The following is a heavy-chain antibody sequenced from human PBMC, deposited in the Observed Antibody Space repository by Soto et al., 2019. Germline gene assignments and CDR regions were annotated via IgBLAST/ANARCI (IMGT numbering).Heavy chain of an antibody. D-gene: IGHD6-19*01. CDR3: ARESIAVAGTYSHY. J-gene: IGHJ4*02. Sequence: GGSLRLSCAASGFTFSSYSMNWVRQAPGKGLEWVSSISSSSSYIYYADSVKGRFTISRDNAKNSLYLQMNSLRAEDTAAYYCARESIAVAGTYSHYWGQGTLVTVSS. CDR1: GFTFSSYS. V-gene: IGHV3-21*01. CDR2: ISSSSSYI.